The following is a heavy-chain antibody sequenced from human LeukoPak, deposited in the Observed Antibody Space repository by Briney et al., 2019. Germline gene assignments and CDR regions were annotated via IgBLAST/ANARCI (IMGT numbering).Heavy chain of an antibody. CDR3: ARDERGYSGYFDY. V-gene: IGHV3-30*04. CDR1: GFTFSSYA. D-gene: IGHD5-12*01. J-gene: IGHJ4*02. Sequence: QAGRSLRLSCAASGFTFSSYAMHWVRQAPGKWLEWVAVISYDGSNKYYADSVKGRFTISRDNSKNTLYLQMNSLRAEDTAVYYCARDERGYSGYFDYWGQGTLVTVSS. CDR2: ISYDGSNK.